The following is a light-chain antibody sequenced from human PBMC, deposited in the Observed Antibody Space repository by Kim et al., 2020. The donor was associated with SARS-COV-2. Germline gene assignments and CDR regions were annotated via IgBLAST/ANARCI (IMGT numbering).Light chain of an antibody. CDR3: QQYNNWLAT. Sequence: VSPGERATLTCRASQSVSSNLAWYQQKPGQAPRLLIYGASTRATGIPARFSGSGSGTEFTLTISSLQSEDFAVYYCQQYNNWLATFGQGTKVDIK. J-gene: IGKJ1*01. V-gene: IGKV3-15*01. CDR2: GAS. CDR1: QSVSSN.